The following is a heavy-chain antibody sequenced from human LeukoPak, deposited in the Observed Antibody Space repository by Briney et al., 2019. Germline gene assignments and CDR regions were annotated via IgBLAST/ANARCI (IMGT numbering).Heavy chain of an antibody. CDR1: GYTFTGYY. J-gene: IGHJ3*02. D-gene: IGHD6-6*01. Sequence: ASVKVSCKASGYTFTGYYMHWVRQAPGQGLEWMGIINPSGGSTSYAQKFKGRVTMTRDTSTSRVYMEVSSLRSEDTAVYYCARDSNSGAFDIWGQGTMVTVSS. CDR2: INPSGGST. CDR3: ARDSNSGAFDI. V-gene: IGHV1-46*01.